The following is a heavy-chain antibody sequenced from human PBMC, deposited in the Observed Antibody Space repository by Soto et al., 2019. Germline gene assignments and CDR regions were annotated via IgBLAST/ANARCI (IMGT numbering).Heavy chain of an antibody. CDR2: IKQDGSEK. D-gene: IGHD1-26*01. V-gene: IGHV3-7*01. Sequence: EVQLEESGGGLVQPGGSVRLSCAASGFIFSNYYMSWVRQPPGKGLEWVANIKQDGSEKRYVDSVRGRFTISRDDAKNSLYLQMNSLRAEDTAVYYCARQILGSSTTFDPWGQGTLVIVSP. CDR3: ARQILGSSTTFDP. J-gene: IGHJ5*02. CDR1: GFIFSNYY.